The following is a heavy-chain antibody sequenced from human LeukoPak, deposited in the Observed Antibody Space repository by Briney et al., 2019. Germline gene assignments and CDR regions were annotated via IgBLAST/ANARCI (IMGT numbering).Heavy chain of an antibody. D-gene: IGHD3-3*01. CDR2: ISSSSTI. CDR1: GFTFSSYS. V-gene: IGHV3-48*01. CDR3: ARTDFDSDY. J-gene: IGHJ4*02. Sequence: PGGLLRLSCAASGFTFSSYSMNWVRQAPGKGLEWVSYISSSSTIYYADSVKGRFTISRDNAKNSLYLQMNSLRAEDTAVYYCARTDFDSDYWGQGTLVTVSS.